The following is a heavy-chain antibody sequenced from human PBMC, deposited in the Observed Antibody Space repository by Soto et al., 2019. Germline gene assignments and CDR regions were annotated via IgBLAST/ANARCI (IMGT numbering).Heavy chain of an antibody. CDR2: ISYDGSNK. J-gene: IGHJ4*02. D-gene: IGHD3-22*01. V-gene: IGHV3-30*18. CDR1: GFTFSSYG. CDR3: AKGYDTMIVVVTGYFDY. Sequence: QVQLVESGGGVVQPGRSLRLSCAASGFTFSSYGMHWVRQAPGKGLEWVAVISYDGSNKYYADSVKGRFTISRDNSKNXXYLQMNSLRAEDTAVYYCAKGYDTMIVVVTGYFDYWGQGTLVTVSS.